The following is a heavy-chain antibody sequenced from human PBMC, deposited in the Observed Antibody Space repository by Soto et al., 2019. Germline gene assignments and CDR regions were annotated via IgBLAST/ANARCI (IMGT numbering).Heavy chain of an antibody. Sequence: AVKVSCKASGGTFSSYAISWVRQAPGQGLEWMGGIIPIFGTANYAQKFQGRVTITADESTSTAYMELSSLRSEDTAVYYCARVPPYSSSWLPAYYFDYWGQGTLVTVSS. V-gene: IGHV1-69*13. CDR1: GGTFSSYA. CDR2: IIPIFGTA. CDR3: ARVPPYSSSWLPAYYFDY. J-gene: IGHJ4*02. D-gene: IGHD6-13*01.